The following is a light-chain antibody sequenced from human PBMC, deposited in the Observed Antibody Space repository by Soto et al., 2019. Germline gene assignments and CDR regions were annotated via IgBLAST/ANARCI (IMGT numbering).Light chain of an antibody. Sequence: QSVLTQPPSVSEAPGQRVTISCNGSSSNIGAGYEAHWYQQVPGTAPKLLIYENNNRPSGVPDRFSDSKSGTSASLAITGLQAEDEAEYYCQSYDSSLSGYVFGTGTKLTVL. J-gene: IGLJ1*01. CDR1: SSNIGAGYE. V-gene: IGLV1-40*01. CDR2: ENN. CDR3: QSYDSSLSGYV.